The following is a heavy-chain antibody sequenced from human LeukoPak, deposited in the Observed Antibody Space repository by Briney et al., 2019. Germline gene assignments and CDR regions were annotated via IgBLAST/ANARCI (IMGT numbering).Heavy chain of an antibody. D-gene: IGHD3-10*01. CDR3: ARDRTKRFGEFYLEH. J-gene: IGHJ1*01. CDR1: GFTFSSYG. Sequence: PGGSLRLSCAASGFTFSSYGIHWVRQAPGTGLEWVAFIRYDGSNKYYADSVKGRFTISRDNSKSTLYLQMNSLGAEDTAVYYCARDRTKRFGEFYLEHWGQGTLVTVSS. V-gene: IGHV3-30*02. CDR2: IRYDGSNK.